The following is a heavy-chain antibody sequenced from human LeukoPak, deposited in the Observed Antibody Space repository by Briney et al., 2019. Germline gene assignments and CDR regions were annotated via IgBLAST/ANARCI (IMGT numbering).Heavy chain of an antibody. Sequence: GGSLRLSCAVSGFTFSTSNMNWVRQAPGKGLEWVSSITSGSSNIFYADSVKGRFTISRDNAKNSLYLQMNSLRAEDTAVYYCARYNGTYRDYWGQGTLVTVSS. CDR3: ARYNGTYRDY. CDR1: GFTFSTSN. V-gene: IGHV3-21*01. D-gene: IGHD1-26*01. J-gene: IGHJ4*02. CDR2: ITSGSSNI.